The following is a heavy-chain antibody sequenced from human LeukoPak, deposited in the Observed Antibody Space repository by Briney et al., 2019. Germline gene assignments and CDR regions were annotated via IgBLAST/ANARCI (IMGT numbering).Heavy chain of an antibody. D-gene: IGHD6-19*01. CDR3: ARALSPDYSSGWYYFDY. CDR2: IYYSGST. Sequence: PSETLSLTCTVSGGSISSYYWSWIRQPPGKGLEWIGYIYYSGSTNYNPSLKSRVTISVDTSKNQFSLKLSSVTAADTAVYYCARALSPDYSSGWYYFDYWGQGTLVTVSS. V-gene: IGHV4-59*01. CDR1: GGSISSYY. J-gene: IGHJ4*02.